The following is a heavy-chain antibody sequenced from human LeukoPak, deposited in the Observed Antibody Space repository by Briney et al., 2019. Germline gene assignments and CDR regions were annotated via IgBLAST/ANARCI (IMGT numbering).Heavy chain of an antibody. V-gene: IGHV4-59*01. CDR2: IYYSGST. CDR1: GGSISSYY. Sequence: SETLSLTCTISGGSISSYYWSWIRQPPGKGLEWIGYIYYSGSTNNNPSLKSRVTIAVDTSKNQFSLNLRSVTAVDTAVYYCARVEEGYGSGRRENYYYYYMDVWGKGTTVTVSS. CDR3: ARVEEGYGSGRRENYYYYYMDV. J-gene: IGHJ6*03. D-gene: IGHD3-10*01.